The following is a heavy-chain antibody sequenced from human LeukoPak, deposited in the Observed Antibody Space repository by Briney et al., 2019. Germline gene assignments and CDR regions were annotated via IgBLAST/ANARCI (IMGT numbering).Heavy chain of an antibody. Sequence: GASVKVSCKASGYTFTGYYMHWVRQAPGQGLEWMGWINPNSGGTNYAQKFQGRVTMTRDTSISTAYMELSRPRSDDTAVYHCARDPQWLVHYFDYWGQGTLVTVSS. CDR3: ARDPQWLVHYFDY. J-gene: IGHJ4*02. CDR1: GYTFTGYY. D-gene: IGHD6-19*01. V-gene: IGHV1-2*02. CDR2: INPNSGGT.